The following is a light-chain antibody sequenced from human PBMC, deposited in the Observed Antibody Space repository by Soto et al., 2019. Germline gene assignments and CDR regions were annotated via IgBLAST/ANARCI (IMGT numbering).Light chain of an antibody. CDR3: CSHAGSDTYV. Sequence: QSALTQPRSVSASPGQSVTISCTGTSSDVGGYNYVSWYQQHPGKAPKVMIYDVSKLPSGVTDRCSGSNSCNTASLTISGLQAEDDADYYCCSHAGSDTYVFGTGTKVTVL. V-gene: IGLV2-11*01. CDR2: DVS. CDR1: SSDVGGYNY. J-gene: IGLJ1*01.